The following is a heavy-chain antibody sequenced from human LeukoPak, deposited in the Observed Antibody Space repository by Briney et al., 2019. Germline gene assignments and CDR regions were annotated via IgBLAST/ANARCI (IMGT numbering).Heavy chain of an antibody. CDR1: GFTFSNAW. CDR2: IKSKTDGGTT. J-gene: IGHJ4*02. Sequence: TGGSLRLSCAASGFTFSNAWMSWVRQAPGKGLEWVGRIKSKTDGGTTDYAAPVKGRFTISRDDSKNTLYLQMNSLKTEDTAVYYCTTATGSYGPFLFDYWGQGTLVTVSS. CDR3: TTATGSYGPFLFDY. V-gene: IGHV3-15*01. D-gene: IGHD1-26*01.